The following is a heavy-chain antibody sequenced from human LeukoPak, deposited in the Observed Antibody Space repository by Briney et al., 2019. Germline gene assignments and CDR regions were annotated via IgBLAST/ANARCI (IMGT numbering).Heavy chain of an antibody. CDR1: GCTFSTYW. D-gene: IGHD2-15*01. CDR2: IKEDGSEK. Sequence: PGGSLRLSCAASGCTFSTYWMDWVRQAPGKGLEWVANIKEDGSEKYYEDSVKGRFTISRDNAKNSLYLQMNSLRAEDTAVYYCARNVGWFRFDYWGQGTLVTVSS. V-gene: IGHV3-7*03. CDR3: ARNVGWFRFDY. J-gene: IGHJ4*02.